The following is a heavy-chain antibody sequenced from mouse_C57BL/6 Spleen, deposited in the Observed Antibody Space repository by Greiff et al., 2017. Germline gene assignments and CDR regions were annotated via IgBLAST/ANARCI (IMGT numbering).Heavy chain of an antibody. J-gene: IGHJ2*01. CDR3: RHDYGSSSG. D-gene: IGHD1-1*01. V-gene: IGHV1-64*01. CDR1: GYTFTSYW. Sequence: VQLQQSGAELVKPGASVKLSCKASGYTFTSYWMHWVKQRPGQGLEWIGMIHPNSGSTNYNEKFKSKATLTVDKSSSTAYMQLSSLTSEDSAVYYCRHDYGSSSGWGQGTTLTVSS. CDR2: IHPNSGST.